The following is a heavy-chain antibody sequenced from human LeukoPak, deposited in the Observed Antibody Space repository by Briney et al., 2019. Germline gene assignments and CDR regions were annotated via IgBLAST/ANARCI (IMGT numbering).Heavy chain of an antibody. CDR2: IYSGGST. Sequence: PGGSLRLSCAASGFTVSSNYMSWVRQAPGKGLEWVSVIYSGGSTYYADSVKGRFTISRHNSKITLYLKMNRLRAEDTAVYYCARDRREGVYGMDVWGQGTTVTVSS. V-gene: IGHV3-53*04. CDR3: ARDRREGVYGMDV. CDR1: GFTVSSNY. D-gene: IGHD3-10*01. J-gene: IGHJ6*02.